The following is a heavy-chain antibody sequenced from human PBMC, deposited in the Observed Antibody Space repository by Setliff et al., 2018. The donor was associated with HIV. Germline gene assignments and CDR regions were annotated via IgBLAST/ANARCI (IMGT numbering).Heavy chain of an antibody. Sequence: ASVKVSCKASGGSFSSYGLSWVRQAPGQGLEWMGGIFPLFNRANYAQNFQGRVTITADESTSTVYMELSSLRSEDTAVYYCARGPQSYVDVVPTIGRYYFDYWGQGTLVTVSS. V-gene: IGHV1-69*13. J-gene: IGHJ4*02. D-gene: IGHD5-12*01. CDR1: GGSFSSYG. CDR3: ARGPQSYVDVVPTIGRYYFDY. CDR2: IFPLFNRA.